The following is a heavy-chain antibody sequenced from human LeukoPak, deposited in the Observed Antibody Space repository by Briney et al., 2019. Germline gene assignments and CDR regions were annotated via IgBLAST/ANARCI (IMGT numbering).Heavy chain of an antibody. V-gene: IGHV1-18*01. CDR3: ARGGTYYPCIDY. CDR2: VSAYNGKT. J-gene: IGHJ4*02. D-gene: IGHD1-26*01. CDR1: GYTFTSSY. Sequence: GASVKVSCKASGYTFTSSYINWVRQAPGQGLEWMGWVSAYNGKTSYVQNFQGRVTMTTDSSTNTAYMVLTSLTSDDTAVYYCARGGTYYPCIDYWGQGTLVTVSS.